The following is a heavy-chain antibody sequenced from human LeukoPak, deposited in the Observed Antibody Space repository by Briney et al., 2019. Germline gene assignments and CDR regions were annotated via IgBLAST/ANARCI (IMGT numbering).Heavy chain of an antibody. V-gene: IGHV4-34*01. J-gene: IGHJ6*03. CDR2: VNHSGST. CDR3: GRRRLFLGYYYYYMDV. CDR1: GGSFSGYY. D-gene: IGHD3-3*01. Sequence: SETLSLTCAVYGGSFSGYYWSWIRQPPGKGLEWIGEVNHSGSTKYSPSLKSRVTISVDTSKNQFSLKLSSVTAADTAVYYCGRRRLFLGYYYYYMDVWGKGTTVTVSS.